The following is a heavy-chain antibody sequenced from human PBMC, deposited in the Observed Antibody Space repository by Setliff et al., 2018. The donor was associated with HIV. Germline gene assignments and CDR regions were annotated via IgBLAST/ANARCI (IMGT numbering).Heavy chain of an antibody. CDR1: GYTFTSYA. Sequence: ASVKVSCKASGYTFTSYAMHWVRQAPGQRLEWMGWINGGNGNTKHSQKFQGRVTITRDTSANTAYMDLSSLRDEDTAVYYCVKDVLKFWSGSGALDFWGPGTLVTVSS. J-gene: IGHJ4*02. CDR2: INGGNGNT. D-gene: IGHD3-3*01. V-gene: IGHV1-3*01. CDR3: VKDVLKFWSGSGALDF.